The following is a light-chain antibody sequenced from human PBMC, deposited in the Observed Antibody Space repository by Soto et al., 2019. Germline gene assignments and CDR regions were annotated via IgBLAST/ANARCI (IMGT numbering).Light chain of an antibody. V-gene: IGKV2-30*01. CDR1: QSLVYSDGNTY. J-gene: IGKJ3*01. CDR3: MQGTHSFT. Sequence: DVVMTQSPLSLPVTLGQPASISCRSTQSLVYSDGNTYLNWFQQRPGQPPRRLIYKVSNRDSGVPDRFSGSGSGTDFTLKISRVEAEDVGVYYCMQGTHSFTFGPGTKVDIK. CDR2: KVS.